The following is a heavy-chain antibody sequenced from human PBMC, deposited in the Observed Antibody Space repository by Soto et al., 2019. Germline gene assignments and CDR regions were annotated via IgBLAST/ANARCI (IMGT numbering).Heavy chain of an antibody. J-gene: IGHJ4*02. Sequence: LSLTCTVSGGSLSSNYWTWIRQPPGKGLEWIGYVYNSGSTNYNPSLKSRVTISEDTSKSQFSLKVNSMTAADTAVYYCARYRREAVAGYTLDNWGQGILVTVSS. D-gene: IGHD6-13*01. CDR3: ARYRREAVAGYTLDN. V-gene: IGHV4-59*01. CDR1: GGSLSSNY. CDR2: VYNSGST.